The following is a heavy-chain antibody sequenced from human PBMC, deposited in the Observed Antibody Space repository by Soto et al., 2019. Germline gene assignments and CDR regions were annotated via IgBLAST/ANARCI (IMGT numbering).Heavy chain of an antibody. CDR2: IYYGGST. Sequence: SETLSLTCTVSGGSISSSSYYWXWIRQPPGKGLEWIGSIYYGGSTYYNPSLKSRVTISVDTSKSQFSLKLSSVTAADTAVYHCARDRGSGYYLVKRTIYCYYGMDVWGQGTTVTVSS. V-gene: IGHV4-39*07. CDR3: ARDRGSGYYLVKRTIYCYYGMDV. D-gene: IGHD3-22*01. J-gene: IGHJ6*02. CDR1: GGSISSSSYY.